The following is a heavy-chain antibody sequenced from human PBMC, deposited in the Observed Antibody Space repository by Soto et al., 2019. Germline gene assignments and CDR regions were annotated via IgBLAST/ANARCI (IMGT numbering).Heavy chain of an antibody. J-gene: IGHJ6*02. V-gene: IGHV5-51*01. Sequence: EVQLVQSGAEVKKPGESLKISCKGSGYSFTSYWIGWVRQMPGKGLEWMGIIFPGDSDTRYSPSFQGQVTMSADKSISTAYLQWSSLKASDTAMYYCARQRCRMEGRGIIWYGMDVWGQGTTVTVSS. D-gene: IGHD3-10*01. CDR2: IFPGDSDT. CDR1: GYSFTSYW. CDR3: ARQRCRMEGRGIIWYGMDV.